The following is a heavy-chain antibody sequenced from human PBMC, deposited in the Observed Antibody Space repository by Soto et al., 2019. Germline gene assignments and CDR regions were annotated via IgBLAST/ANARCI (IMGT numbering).Heavy chain of an antibody. D-gene: IGHD4-17*01. CDR2: IIPIFGTA. J-gene: IGHJ4*02. CDR3: ARTRGLYGDYPFDY. CDR1: GGTFSSYA. V-gene: IGHV1-69*12. Sequence: QVQLVQSGAEVKKPGSSVKVSCKASGGTFSSYAISWVRQAPGQGLEWMGGIIPIFGTANYAQKFQGRVTITADESTSIAYMELSSLRSEDTAVYYCARTRGLYGDYPFDYWGQGTLVTVSS.